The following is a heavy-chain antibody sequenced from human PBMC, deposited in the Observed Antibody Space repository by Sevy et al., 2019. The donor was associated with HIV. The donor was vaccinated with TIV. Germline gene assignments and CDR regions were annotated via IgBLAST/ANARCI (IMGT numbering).Heavy chain of an antibody. Sequence: GGSLRLSCAASGFTFSSYGMHGVRQAPGNGLEGGAVISYDGSNKYYADSVKGRFTISRDNSKNTLYLQMNSLRAEDTAVYYCAKGPHRSTSNPGDYYYYYGMDVWGQGTAVTVSS. V-gene: IGHV3-30*18. CDR3: AKGPHRSTSNPGDYYYYYGMDV. CDR1: GFTFSSYG. CDR2: ISYDGSNK. D-gene: IGHD2-2*01. J-gene: IGHJ6*02.